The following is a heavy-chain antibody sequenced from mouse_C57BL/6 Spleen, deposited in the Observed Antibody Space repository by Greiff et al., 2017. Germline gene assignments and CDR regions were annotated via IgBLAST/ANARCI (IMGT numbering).Heavy chain of an antibody. D-gene: IGHD2-2*01. CDR1: GFTFSSYA. CDR2: ISDGGSYT. J-gene: IGHJ2*01. V-gene: IGHV5-4*01. CDR3: ARDRGMVTFDY. Sequence: EVQLVESGGGLVKPRGSLKLSCAASGFTFSSYAMSWVRQTPEKRLEWVATISDGGSYTYYPDNVKGRFTISRDNAKNNLYLQMSHLKSEDTAMYYCARDRGMVTFDYWGQGTTLTVSS.